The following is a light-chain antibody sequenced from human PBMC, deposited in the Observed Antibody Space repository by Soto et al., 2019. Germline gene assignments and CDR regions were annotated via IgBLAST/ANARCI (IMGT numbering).Light chain of an antibody. CDR3: QHYGDSPPFT. J-gene: IGKJ3*01. Sequence: EVVLTQAPGTLSLSPGEIATLSFRTIQSISSTYLAWYQQKPGQAPRLLMSGTSRRATGIPDRFSGSGSGTDFTLSISRLEPEDFAVYYCQHYGDSPPFTFGPGTKVDIK. V-gene: IGKV3-20*01. CDR2: GTS. CDR1: QSISSTY.